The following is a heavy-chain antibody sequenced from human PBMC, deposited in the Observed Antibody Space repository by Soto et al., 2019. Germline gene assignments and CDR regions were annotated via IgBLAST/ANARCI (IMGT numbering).Heavy chain of an antibody. J-gene: IGHJ6*02. CDR3: AKDNGGARGYYYYGMDF. D-gene: IGHD2-21*01. CDR1: GFTFSSYA. CDR2: ISGSGGST. V-gene: IGHV3-23*01. Sequence: GGSLRLSCAASGFTFSSYAMSWVHQAPGKGLEWVSAISGSGGSTYYADSVKGRFTISRDNSKNTLYLQMNSLRAEDTAVYYCAKDNGGARGYYYYGMDFWGQGTTVTVSS.